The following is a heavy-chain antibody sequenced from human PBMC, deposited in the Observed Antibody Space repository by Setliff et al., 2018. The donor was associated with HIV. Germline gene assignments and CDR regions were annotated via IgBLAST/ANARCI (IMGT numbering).Heavy chain of an antibody. CDR2: ISPKSGGT. Sequence: ASVKVSCKASGYTFTGHYMHWMRQAPGQGLEWMGWISPKSGGTNYVQKFQGRVTMTRDTSISTAYMVLSSLRSDDTAVYYCARGRDFWNGYYDFDSWGQGTLVTVSS. CDR3: ARGRDFWNGYYDFDS. V-gene: IGHV1-2*02. D-gene: IGHD3-3*01. J-gene: IGHJ4*02. CDR1: GYTFTGHY.